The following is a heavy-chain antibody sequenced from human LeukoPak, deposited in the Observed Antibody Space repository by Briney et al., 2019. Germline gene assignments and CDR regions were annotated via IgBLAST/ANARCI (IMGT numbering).Heavy chain of an antibody. D-gene: IGHD3-10*01. CDR2: INPNSGGT. CDR3: AVFPYYYGSGSYYTPFDY. V-gene: IGHV1-2*06. Sequence: ASVKVSCKASGYTFTGYYMHWVRQAPGQGLEWMGRINPNSGGTNYAQKFQGRVTMTRDTSISTAYMGLSRLRSDDTAVYYCAVFPYYYGSGSYYTPFDYWGQGTLVTVSS. CDR1: GYTFTGYY. J-gene: IGHJ4*02.